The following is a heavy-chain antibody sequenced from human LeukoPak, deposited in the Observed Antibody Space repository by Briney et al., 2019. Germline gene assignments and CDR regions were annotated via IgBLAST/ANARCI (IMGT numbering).Heavy chain of an antibody. Sequence: SQTLSLTCAISGDSVSSNRNWIRQSPSRGLEWLGRTYYRSKWSDDYVLSVNSRKVINPDTSKNQFSLQLKSVTPEDTAVYYCARSQTGGTFDYWGQGALVTVSS. D-gene: IGHD1-26*01. CDR1: GDSVSSNR. J-gene: IGHJ4*02. V-gene: IGHV6-1*01. CDR3: ARSQTGGTFDY. CDR2: TYYRSKWSD.